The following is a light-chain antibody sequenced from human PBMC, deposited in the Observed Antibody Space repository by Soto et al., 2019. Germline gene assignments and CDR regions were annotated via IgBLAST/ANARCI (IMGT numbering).Light chain of an antibody. CDR3: SSYTTSSTRV. V-gene: IGLV2-14*01. Sequence: QSALTQPASVSGSPGQSITISCTGTSSDVGGHNYVSWYQQHPGKAPKLMIYDVSNRPSGVSYRFSGSKSGNTASLTISGLQAEDEADYYCSSYTTSSTRVFGTGTKVTVL. CDR2: DVS. J-gene: IGLJ1*01. CDR1: SSDVGGHNY.